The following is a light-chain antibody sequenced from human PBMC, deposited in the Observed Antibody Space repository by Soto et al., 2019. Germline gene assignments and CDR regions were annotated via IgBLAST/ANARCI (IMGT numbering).Light chain of an antibody. CDR1: SSDIGAHDY. CDR2: EVT. J-gene: IGLJ2*01. Sequence: QSALTQPASVSGSPGQSITISCTGTSSDIGAHDYVSWYRQHPGKAPKLLIYEVTNRPSGVSPRFSGSKSANTASLTISGLQVEDEADYYCSSHTSSASVVFGGGTKLTVL. V-gene: IGLV2-14*01. CDR3: SSHTSSASVV.